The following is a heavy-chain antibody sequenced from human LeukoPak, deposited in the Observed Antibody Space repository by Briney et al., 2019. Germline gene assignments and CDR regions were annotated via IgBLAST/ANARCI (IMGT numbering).Heavy chain of an antibody. CDR2: INNGGSNT. CDR1: GFGFGSYW. Sequence: GGSLRLSCAASGFGFGSYWMNWVRHPPGKGLVWVSQINNGGSNTNYADSVKGRFTISRDNAKNTLYLQMDSLRAEDTAVYYCVRDIQGWFDPWGQGTLVTVSS. V-gene: IGHV3-74*01. J-gene: IGHJ5*02. CDR3: VRDIQGWFDP.